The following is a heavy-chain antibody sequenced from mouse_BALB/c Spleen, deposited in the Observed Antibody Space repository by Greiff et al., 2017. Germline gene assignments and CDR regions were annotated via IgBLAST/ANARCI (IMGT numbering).Heavy chain of an antibody. CDR3: AAGNRAWFAY. Sequence: VKLMESGPGLVQPSQSLSITCTVSGFSLTSYGVHWVRQSPGKGLEWLGVIWSGGSTDYNAAFISRLSISKDNSKSQVFFKMNSLQANDTAIYYCAAGNRAWFAYWGQGTLVTVSA. CDR2: IWSGGST. D-gene: IGHD2-14*01. V-gene: IGHV2-2*02. J-gene: IGHJ3*01. CDR1: GFSLTSYG.